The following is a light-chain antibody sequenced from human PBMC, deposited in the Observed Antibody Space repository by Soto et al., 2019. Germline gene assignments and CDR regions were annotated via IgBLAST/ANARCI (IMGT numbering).Light chain of an antibody. CDR2: GAS. V-gene: IGKV3-15*01. Sequence: EIVMTQSPATLSVSPGERVTLSCRASESISTKLAWYQQKPGQAPSLLMYGASTRATGIPARFSGSGSGTEFTLTISSLQSEDFATYYCQQANSFPRTFGQGTKVEIK. J-gene: IGKJ1*01. CDR3: QQANSFPRT. CDR1: ESISTK.